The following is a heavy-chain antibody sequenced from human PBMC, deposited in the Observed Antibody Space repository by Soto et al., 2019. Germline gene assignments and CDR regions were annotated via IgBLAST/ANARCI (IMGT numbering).Heavy chain of an antibody. CDR2: INRSGST. D-gene: IGHD2-2*01. Sequence: SETLSLTCAVYGGAFSDYYWSWIRQPPGKGLEWIGQINRSGSTYYNPSLKSRVTISVDRSKNQFSLKLSSVTAADTAVYYCARVPDRWGQGTLVTVSS. CDR1: GGAFSDYY. CDR3: ARVPDR. J-gene: IGHJ5*02. V-gene: IGHV4-34*01.